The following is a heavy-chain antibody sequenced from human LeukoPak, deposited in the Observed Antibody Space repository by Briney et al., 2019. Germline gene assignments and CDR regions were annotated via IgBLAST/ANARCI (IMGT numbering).Heavy chain of an antibody. J-gene: IGHJ6*03. Sequence: SETLSLTCAVYGGSFSGHYWSWIRQPPGKGLEWIGEINHSGSTNYNPSLKSRVTISVDTSKNQFSLKLSSVTAADTAVYYCARHYCSSTSCYSRVYYYMDVWGKGTTVTVSS. D-gene: IGHD2-2*02. CDR2: INHSGST. CDR3: ARHYCSSTSCYSRVYYYMDV. V-gene: IGHV4-34*01. CDR1: GGSFSGHY.